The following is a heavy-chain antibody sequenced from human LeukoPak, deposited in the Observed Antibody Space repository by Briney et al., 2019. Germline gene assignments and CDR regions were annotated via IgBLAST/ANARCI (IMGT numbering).Heavy chain of an antibody. Sequence: PSETLSLTCTVSGGSISSYYWSWIRQPPGKGLEYIGYIYYSGSTNYNPSLKSRLTISVDTSKNQFSLKLSSVTAADTAVYYCARVPVYGDPSHWFDPWGQGTLVTVSS. V-gene: IGHV4-59*01. J-gene: IGHJ5*02. CDR2: IYYSGST. CDR1: GGSISSYY. CDR3: ARVPVYGDPSHWFDP. D-gene: IGHD4-17*01.